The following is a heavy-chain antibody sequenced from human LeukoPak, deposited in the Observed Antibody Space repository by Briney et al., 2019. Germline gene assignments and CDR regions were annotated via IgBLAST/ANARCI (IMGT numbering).Heavy chain of an antibody. V-gene: IGHV3-33*01. J-gene: IGHJ4*02. CDR2: IWYDGSKE. CDR1: GFTFSSRG. D-gene: IGHD3-10*01. CDR3: ARDPGNYGSGSSHCDN. Sequence: GRSLRLSCVPSGFTFSSRGMQWVRQAPGKGLEWVAVIWYDGSKEYYADSVKGRFTISRDNSKNTLYLQMNSLRAEDTAVYYCARDPGNYGSGSSHCDNWGQGTLVTVSS.